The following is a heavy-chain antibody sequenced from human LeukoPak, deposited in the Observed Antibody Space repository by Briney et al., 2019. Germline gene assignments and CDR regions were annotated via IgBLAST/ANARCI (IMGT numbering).Heavy chain of an antibody. D-gene: IGHD1-26*01. J-gene: IGHJ4*02. CDR3: ARENSGSYREFDY. Sequence: SETLSLTCTGSGGSISSYYWSWIRQPAGKGLDWVGRIYTSGSTNYNASLKCRVSMSVDTSKNQFSLKLSSVTAADTAVFYCARENSGSYREFDYWGQGTLVTVSS. V-gene: IGHV4-4*07. CDR1: GGSISSYY. CDR2: IYTSGST.